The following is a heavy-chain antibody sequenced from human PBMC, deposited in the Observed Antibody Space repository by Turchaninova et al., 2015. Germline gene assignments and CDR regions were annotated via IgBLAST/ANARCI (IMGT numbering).Heavy chain of an antibody. CDR3: AKDYTLRGDNWFDP. Sequence: VASWGGVVRPGRSLRLPCVVSGFTFSSYGIHWVRQAPGKGPEWVAGIAYDVTNKFYTDSVKGRFTISRYDSKNTVYLQMNSLRPEDTAVYYCAKDYTLRGDNWFDPWGQGTLVSVSS. CDR2: IAYDVTNK. V-gene: IGHV3-30*18. CDR1: GFTFSSYG. J-gene: IGHJ5*02.